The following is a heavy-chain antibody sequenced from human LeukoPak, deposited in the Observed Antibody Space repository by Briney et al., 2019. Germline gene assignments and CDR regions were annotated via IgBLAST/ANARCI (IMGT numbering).Heavy chain of an antibody. CDR3: TRDYGMAGSTNAFDI. CDR2: INSDGSNT. J-gene: IGHJ3*02. D-gene: IGHD5-24*01. V-gene: IGHV3-74*03. CDR1: GFTFNRFW. Sequence: GGPLRLSCAASGFTFNRFWMHWVRRVPGKGLEWVSRINSDGSNTTYADSVRGRLTTSRDNAKDTVYLQMNSLRPDDTAVYYCTRDYGMAGSTNAFDIWGQGTMVTVSS.